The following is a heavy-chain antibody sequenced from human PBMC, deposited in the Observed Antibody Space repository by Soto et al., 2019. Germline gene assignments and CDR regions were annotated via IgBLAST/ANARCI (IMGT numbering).Heavy chain of an antibody. V-gene: IGHV3-66*01. J-gene: IGHJ4*02. CDR1: GFTVSSNY. D-gene: IGHD3-22*01. Sequence: PGGSLRLSCAASGFTVSSNYMSWVRQAPGKGLEWVSVIYSGGSTYYADSVKGRFTISRDNSKNTLYLQMNSLRAEDTAVYYCARDAYHYYYYDSIGSPYWGQGTLVTVSS. CDR3: ARDAYHYYYYDSIGSPY. CDR2: IYSGGST.